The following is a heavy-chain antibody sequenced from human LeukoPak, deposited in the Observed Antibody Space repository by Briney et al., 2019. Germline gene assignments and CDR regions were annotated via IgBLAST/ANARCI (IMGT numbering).Heavy chain of an antibody. CDR2: IYTSGST. D-gene: IGHD3-16*01. CDR1: GVSISSYY. V-gene: IGHV4-4*07. J-gene: IGHJ3*02. CDR3: ARDRFYDYVWGSWRAFDI. Sequence: SETLSLTCTVSGVSISSYYWSWVRQPAGKGLEWIGRIYTSGSTTYNPSLKSRVTMSVDTSKNQFSLKLSSVTAADTAVYYCARDRFYDYVWGSWRAFDIWGQGTMVTVSS.